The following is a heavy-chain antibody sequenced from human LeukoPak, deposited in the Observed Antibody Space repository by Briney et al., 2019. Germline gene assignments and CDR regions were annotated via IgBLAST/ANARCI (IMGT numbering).Heavy chain of an antibody. J-gene: IGHJ6*03. CDR3: AKGYDGSSWNYYYYMDV. V-gene: IGHV3-21*04. CDR1: GFTFSSYS. Sequence: GGSLRLSCAASGFTFSSYSMNWVRQAPGKGPEWVSSITSSSSYIYYADSVKGRFTISRDNAKNSLYLQMNSLRAEDTAVYYCAKGYDGSSWNYYYYMDVWGKGTTVTISS. CDR2: ITSSSSYI. D-gene: IGHD6-13*01.